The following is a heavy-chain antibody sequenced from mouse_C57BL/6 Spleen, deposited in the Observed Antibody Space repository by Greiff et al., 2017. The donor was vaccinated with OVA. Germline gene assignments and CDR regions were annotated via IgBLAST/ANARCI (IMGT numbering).Heavy chain of an antibody. CDR3: AREGGDAMDY. CDR2: IYPGDGDT. Sequence: QVQLKESGAELVKPGASVKISCKASGYAFSSYWMNWVKQRPGKGLEWIGQIYPGDGDTNYNGKFKGKATLTADKSSSIAYMQLSSLTSEDSAVYFCAREGGDAMDYWGQGTSVTVSS. J-gene: IGHJ4*01. V-gene: IGHV1-80*01. CDR1: GYAFSSYW. D-gene: IGHD3-3*01.